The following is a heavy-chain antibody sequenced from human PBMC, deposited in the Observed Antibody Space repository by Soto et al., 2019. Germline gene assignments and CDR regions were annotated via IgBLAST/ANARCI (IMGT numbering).Heavy chain of an antibody. J-gene: IGHJ5*02. CDR3: AKGKSTGDLEWFDT. CDR2: MIGGSHGT. D-gene: IGHD7-27*01. CDR1: GFTLNNYA. Sequence: EVQLFQSGGGLAQPGGSLRLSCADSGFTLNNYAVAWVRQAPGKGLEWVSTMIGGSHGTAYSDSVRGRFTVSRDNSKNSLYLQMNSLGAEDTAMYYCAKGKSTGDLEWFDTWGQGRLVTVSS. V-gene: IGHV3-23*01.